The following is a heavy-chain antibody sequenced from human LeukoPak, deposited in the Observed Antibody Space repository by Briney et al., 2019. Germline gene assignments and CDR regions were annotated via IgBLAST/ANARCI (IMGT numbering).Heavy chain of an antibody. CDR2: IIPILGIA. CDR1: GGTFSSYT. V-gene: IGHV1-69*02. J-gene: IGHJ6*02. CDR3: ASGLQLWLLHYYYGMDV. Sequence: ASVKVSCKASGGTFSSYTISWVRQAPGQGLKWMGRIIPILGIANYAQKFQGRVTITADESTSTAYMELSSLRSEDTAVYYCASGLQLWLLHYYYGMDVWGQGTTVTVSS. D-gene: IGHD5-18*01.